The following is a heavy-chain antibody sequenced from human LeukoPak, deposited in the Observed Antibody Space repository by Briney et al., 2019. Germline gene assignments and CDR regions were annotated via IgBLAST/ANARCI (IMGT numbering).Heavy chain of an antibody. D-gene: IGHD3-22*01. CDR2: ISGSGGST. V-gene: IGHV3-23*01. Sequence: GGSLRLSCAASGFTFRSYAMSWVRHAPGKGLEWVSAISGSGGSTYYADSVKGRFTISRDNSQSTLYLQMNSLRAEDTAVYYCARARNNYDSSGFSALDYWGQGTLVTVSS. CDR1: GFTFRSYA. CDR3: ARARNNYDSSGFSALDY. J-gene: IGHJ4*02.